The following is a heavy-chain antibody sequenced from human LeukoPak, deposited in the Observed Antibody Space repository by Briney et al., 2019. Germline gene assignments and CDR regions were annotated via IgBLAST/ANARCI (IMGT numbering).Heavy chain of an antibody. J-gene: IGHJ4*02. Sequence: GGSLRLSCVASGFTYSHNGMHWVRQAPGKGLEWVAFIWSDGSNKYYADSVKGRFTISRDNSKNTLYLQMNSLRAEDTAVYYCAKDPYSSGWYDGEYFDYWGQGTLVTVSS. CDR3: AKDPYSSGWYDGEYFDY. CDR2: IWSDGSNK. V-gene: IGHV3-30*02. D-gene: IGHD6-19*01. CDR1: GFTYSHNG.